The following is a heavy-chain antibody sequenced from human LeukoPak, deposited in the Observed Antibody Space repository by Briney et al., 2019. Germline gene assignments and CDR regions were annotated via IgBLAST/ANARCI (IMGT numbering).Heavy chain of an antibody. V-gene: IGHV3-30*18. CDR1: GFTFSSYG. J-gene: IGHJ4*02. CDR2: ISYDGSNK. D-gene: IGHD5-24*01. Sequence: GGSLRLSCAASGFTFSSYGMHWVRQAPGKGLEWVAVISYDGSNKYYADSVKGRFTMSRDNSKNTLYLQMNSLRAEDTAVYYCAKDRWDGYNWSPDYWGQGTLVTVSS. CDR3: AKDRWDGYNWSPDY.